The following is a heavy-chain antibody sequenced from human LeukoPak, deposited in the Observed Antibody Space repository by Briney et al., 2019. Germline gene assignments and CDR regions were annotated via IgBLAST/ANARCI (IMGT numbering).Heavy chain of an antibody. CDR1: GGSFSGYY. V-gene: IGHV4-34*01. D-gene: IGHD3-3*01. Sequence: SETLSLTCAVYGGSFSGYYWSWIRQPPGKGLEWIGEINHSGSTNYNPSLKSRVTISVDTSRNQFSLKLSSVTAADTAVYYCARGSRYYDFWSGYHDYWGQGTLVTVSS. CDR3: ARGSRYYDFWSGYHDY. CDR2: INHSGST. J-gene: IGHJ4*02.